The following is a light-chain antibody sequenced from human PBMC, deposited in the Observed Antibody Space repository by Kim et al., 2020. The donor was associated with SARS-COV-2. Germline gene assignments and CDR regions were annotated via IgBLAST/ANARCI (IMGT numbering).Light chain of an antibody. V-gene: IGKV3-15*01. CDR2: GAS. CDR1: QSVSSI. CDR3: QQYNNWPYT. Sequence: VCPGESAPPPWRASQSVSSILAWYQQTPGQAPRLLIYGASTRATGIPARFSGTGSGTEFTLTLSSLQSEDCAVYYCQQYNNWPYTLGQGTKLEI. J-gene: IGKJ2*01.